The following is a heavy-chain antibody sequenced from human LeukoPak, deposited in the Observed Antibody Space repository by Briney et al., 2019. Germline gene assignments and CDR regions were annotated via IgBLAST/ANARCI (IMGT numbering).Heavy chain of an antibody. J-gene: IGHJ4*02. V-gene: IGHV3-23*01. D-gene: IGHD3-22*01. CDR1: GFTFSSYD. CDR3: AKGLSGSSGYYYGYFDY. CDR2: ISGSGGST. Sequence: GGSLRLSCAASGFTFSSYDMSWVRQAPGKGLEWVSAISGSGGSTYYADSVKGRFTISRDNSKNTLYLQMNSLRAEDTAVYYCAKGLSGSSGYYYGYFDYWGQGTLVTVSS.